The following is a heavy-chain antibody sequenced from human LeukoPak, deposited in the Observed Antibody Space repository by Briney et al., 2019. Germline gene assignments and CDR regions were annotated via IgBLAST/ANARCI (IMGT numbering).Heavy chain of an antibody. J-gene: IGHJ4*02. V-gene: IGHV3-30-3*01. Sequence: GGSLRLSCAASRFTFRSYAMHWVRQAPGKGLEWVALISYDGSNKYYADSVKGRFTISRDNSKNTLYLQMNSLRAEDTALYYCAKDSIKNDFWSGYLGYFDYWGQGTLVTVSS. D-gene: IGHD3-3*01. CDR1: RFTFRSYA. CDR3: AKDSIKNDFWSGYLGYFDY. CDR2: ISYDGSNK.